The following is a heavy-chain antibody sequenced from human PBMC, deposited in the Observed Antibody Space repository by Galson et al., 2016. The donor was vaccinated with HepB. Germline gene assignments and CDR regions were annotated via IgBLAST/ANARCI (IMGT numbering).Heavy chain of an antibody. J-gene: IGHJ4*02. V-gene: IGHV3-7*03. D-gene: IGHD4-17*01. CDR3: ARGHCGVY. CDR1: MFSFSRDW. Sequence: SLRLSCADSMFSFSRDWMNWVRQAPGKGLEWVANIKPDGGERRYVDSVKGRFTISRDNAKRSLYLQMNRLRDEATAVYYCARGHCGVYSDQGTLVTVSS. CDR2: IKPDGGER.